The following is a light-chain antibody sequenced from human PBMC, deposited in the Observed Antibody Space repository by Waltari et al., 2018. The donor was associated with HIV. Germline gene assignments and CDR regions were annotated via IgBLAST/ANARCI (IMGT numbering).Light chain of an antibody. CDR1: SSNIGNNS. CDR3: GTWDSSLSAGV. V-gene: IGLV1-51*01. J-gene: IGLJ3*02. Sequence: QSVLTQPPSVSAAPGQKVTISCSGSSSNIGNNSVSWYQQQPGTAPKHLIYDNNKRPSGIPDRFSGSKSGTSATLGTTGLQTGDEADYYCGTWDSSLSAGVFGGGTKLTVL. CDR2: DNN.